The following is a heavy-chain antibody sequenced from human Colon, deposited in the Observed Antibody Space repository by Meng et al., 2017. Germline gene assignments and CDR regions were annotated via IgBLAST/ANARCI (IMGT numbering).Heavy chain of an antibody. V-gene: IGHV4-4*02. CDR1: GASISSSNW. CDR2: IYHSGST. CDR3: LRGSGGSV. Sequence: QVQLQESGPGLVKPSETLSLTCAVSGASISSSNWWSWVRQPPGKGLEWIGEIYHSGSTKYNPSLKSRVTISLDKSKNQFSLKLTSVTAADTAVYHCLRGSGGSVWGQGTLVTVSS. J-gene: IGHJ1*01. D-gene: IGHD3-10*01.